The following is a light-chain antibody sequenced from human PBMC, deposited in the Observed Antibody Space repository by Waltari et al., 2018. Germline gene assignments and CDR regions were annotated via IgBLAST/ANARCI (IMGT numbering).Light chain of an antibody. J-gene: IGLJ2*01. Sequence: QSALTQPASASGSPGQSITISCIGTSSDVGGYDYVSWYQQHPGKPPKLMIYDVTNRPSGVSDRFSGSKSGNTASLTISGLQAEDEADYYCSSFTSSSTLVFGGGTELTVL. V-gene: IGLV2-14*03. CDR3: SSFTSSSTLV. CDR1: SSDVGGYDY. CDR2: DVT.